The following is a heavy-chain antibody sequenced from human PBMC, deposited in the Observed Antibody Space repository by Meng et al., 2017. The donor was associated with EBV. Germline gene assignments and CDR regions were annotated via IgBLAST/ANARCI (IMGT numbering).Heavy chain of an antibody. V-gene: IGHV1-69*01. CDR2: IIPIFGTG. CDR1: GVGFNRYA. D-gene: IGHD1-20*01. J-gene: IGHJ4*02. CDR3: ARAPDNWNDGPYY. Sequence: VPVVPAGSWRARRGSSVNVPCKAAGVGFNRYAFGWEGQAPGQGLGWMGGIIPIFGTGNYAQEYQGRVTITAYESTCTAYMELSSLRSEDTAVYYCARAPDNWNDGPYYWGQGTLVTVSS.